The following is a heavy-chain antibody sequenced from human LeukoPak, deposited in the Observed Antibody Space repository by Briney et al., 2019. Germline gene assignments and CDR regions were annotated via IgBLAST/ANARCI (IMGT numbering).Heavy chain of an antibody. CDR2: ISWNSGSI. D-gene: IGHD3-9*01. J-gene: IGHJ5*02. CDR3: ASRGRYGIDP. CDR1: GFTFDDYA. Sequence: PGRSLRLSCAASGFTFDDYAMHWVRQAPGKGLEWVSDISWNSGSIGYADSVKGRFTISRDNAKNSLYLQMNSLRAEDTAVYYCASRGRYGIDPWGQGTLVTVSS. V-gene: IGHV3-9*01.